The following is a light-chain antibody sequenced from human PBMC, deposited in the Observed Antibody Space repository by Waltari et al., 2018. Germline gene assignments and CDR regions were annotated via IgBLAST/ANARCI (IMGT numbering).Light chain of an antibody. V-gene: IGKV3-15*01. Sequence: EVVLTQSPATLSVSPGERATLSCRASQNITNLLAWYQQKPGQAPRLLIYRASTRATDIPFRFSGSGSGTDFTLTISSLQSEDFAVYYCQQYNNWPITFGQGTRLEIK. CDR1: QNITNL. CDR2: RAS. J-gene: IGKJ5*01. CDR3: QQYNNWPIT.